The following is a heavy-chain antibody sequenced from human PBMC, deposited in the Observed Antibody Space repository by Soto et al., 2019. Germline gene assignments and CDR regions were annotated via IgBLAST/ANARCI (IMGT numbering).Heavy chain of an antibody. V-gene: IGHV3-9*01. J-gene: IGHJ6*02. CDR1: GFTFDDYA. Sequence: PGGSLRLSCAASGFTFDDYAMHWVRQAPGKGLEWVSGISWNSGSIGYADSVKGRFTISRDNAKNSLYLQMNSLRAEDTALYYCAKDLFTMVRGSGMDVWGQGTTVTVSS. CDR3: AKDLFTMVRGSGMDV. D-gene: IGHD3-10*01. CDR2: ISWNSGSI.